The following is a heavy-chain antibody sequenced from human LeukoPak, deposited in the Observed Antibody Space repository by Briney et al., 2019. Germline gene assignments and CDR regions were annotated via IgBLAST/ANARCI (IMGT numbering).Heavy chain of an antibody. D-gene: IGHD3-10*01. CDR1: GYTFTSYG. CDR2: ISAYNGNT. CDR3: ARDRHPYGITMVRGAKARNYMDV. V-gene: IGHV1-18*01. J-gene: IGHJ6*03. Sequence: GASVKVSCKASGYTFTSYGISWVRQAPGQGLEWMGWISAYNGNTNYAQKLQGRVTMTTDTSTSTAYMELRSLRSDDTAVYYCARDRHPYGITMVRGAKARNYMDVWGKGTTVTVSS.